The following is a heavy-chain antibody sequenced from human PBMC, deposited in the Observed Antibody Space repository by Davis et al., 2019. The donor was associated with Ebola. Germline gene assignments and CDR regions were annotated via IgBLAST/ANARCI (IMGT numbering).Heavy chain of an antibody. CDR2: IKQDESKK. V-gene: IGHV3-7*03. CDR3: ATEMAGSAFDI. Sequence: GESLKISCAASGFNFSNYWMNWVRQGPGKGLEWLANIKQDESKKNYVDSVKDRFTISRDNAKNSLYLQMHSLRADDTAVYYCATEMAGSAFDIWGRGTMVTVSS. J-gene: IGHJ3*02. CDR1: GFNFSNYW. D-gene: IGHD6-19*01.